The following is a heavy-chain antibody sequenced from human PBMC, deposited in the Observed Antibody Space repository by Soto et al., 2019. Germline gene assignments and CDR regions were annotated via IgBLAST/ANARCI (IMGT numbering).Heavy chain of an antibody. CDR2: TYYNGDT. J-gene: IGHJ5*02. CDR3: ARGPAYIDGWRTFDP. Sequence: VLLQESGPGLLRPSETLSLTCTVSDDSFRGAEYYWSWIRQPLGKGPEWIGYTYYNGDTKYNPALRSRVTMSEDTSKNQFSLRLSSVTAADTAVYFCARGPAYIDGWRTFDPWGRGILVTVSS. CDR1: DDSFRGAEYY. D-gene: IGHD6-19*01. V-gene: IGHV4-61*08.